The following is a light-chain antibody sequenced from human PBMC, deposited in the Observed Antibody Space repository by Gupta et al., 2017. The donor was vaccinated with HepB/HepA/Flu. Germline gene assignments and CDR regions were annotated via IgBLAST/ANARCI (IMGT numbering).Light chain of an antibody. CDR2: GAS. J-gene: IGKJ1*01. V-gene: IGKV3-15*01. CDR3: QLYNSWPPWT. Sequence: EIVLPQSPATLSVSPGERATLSCRASQSVSSNLAWYQQKPGQAPRLLIYGASTRATGIPARFSGSGSGTEFTLTISSRQSEDFAVYYCQLYNSWPPWTFGQGTKVEIK. CDR1: QSVSSN.